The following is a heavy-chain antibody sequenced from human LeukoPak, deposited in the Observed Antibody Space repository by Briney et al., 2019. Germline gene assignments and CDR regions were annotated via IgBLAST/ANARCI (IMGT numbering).Heavy chain of an antibody. Sequence: SVKVSCKASGGTFSSYAISWVRQAPGQGLEWMGRIIPILGIANYAQKFQGRVTITADKSTSTAYMELSSLRSEDTAVYYCARRVYCSSTSCSEYYFDYWGQGTLVTVSS. J-gene: IGHJ4*02. CDR2: IIPILGIA. V-gene: IGHV1-69*04. D-gene: IGHD2-2*01. CDR3: ARRVYCSSTSCSEYYFDY. CDR1: GGTFSSYA.